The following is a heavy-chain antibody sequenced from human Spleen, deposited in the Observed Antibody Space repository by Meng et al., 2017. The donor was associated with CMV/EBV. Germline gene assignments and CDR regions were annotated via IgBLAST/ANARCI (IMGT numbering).Heavy chain of an antibody. J-gene: IGHJ4*02. CDR2: ISDDGSQA. CDR3: AKPHQRLVLGNVDY. D-gene: IGHD6-13*01. V-gene: IGHV3-30*18. Sequence: GGSLRLSCATSGFTFSNYGMHWVRQAPGKGLEWVALISDDGSQAYYADSVKGRFTISRDYSKNTLYLQMNSLRGEDTAIYYCAKPHQRLVLGNVDYWGQGTLVTVSS. CDR1: GFTFSNYG.